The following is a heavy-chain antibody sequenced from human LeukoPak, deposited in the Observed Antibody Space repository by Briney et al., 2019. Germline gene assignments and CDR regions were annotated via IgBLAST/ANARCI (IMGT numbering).Heavy chain of an antibody. J-gene: IGHJ3*02. CDR1: GGSISSHY. V-gene: IGHV4-59*11. D-gene: IGHD2-15*01. CDR2: IYYSGST. Sequence: PSETLSLTCTVSGGSISSHYWSWIRQPPGKGLEWIGYIYYSGSTNYNPSLKSRVTISVDTSKNQFSLKLSSVTAADTAVYYCARDPRTLCSGGSCDTTNAFDIWGQGTMATVSS. CDR3: ARDPRTLCSGGSCDTTNAFDI.